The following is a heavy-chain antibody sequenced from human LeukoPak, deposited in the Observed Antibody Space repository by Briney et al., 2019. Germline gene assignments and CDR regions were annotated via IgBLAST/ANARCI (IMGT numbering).Heavy chain of an antibody. V-gene: IGHV4-59*01. D-gene: IGHD6-19*01. CDR1: GGSISSYY. J-gene: IGHJ5*02. CDR3: ARDRASGYSSGWSYWFDP. Sequence: SETLSLTCTVSGGSISSYYWSWIRQPPGKGLEWIGYIYYSGSTNYNPSLKSRVTISVDTSKNQFSLKLSSVTAADTAVYYCARDRASGYSSGWSYWFDPWGQGTLVTASS. CDR2: IYYSGST.